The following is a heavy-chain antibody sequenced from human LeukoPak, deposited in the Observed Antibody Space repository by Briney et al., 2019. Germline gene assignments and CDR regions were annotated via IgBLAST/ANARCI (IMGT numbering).Heavy chain of an antibody. D-gene: IGHD2-2*02. J-gene: IGHJ4*02. CDR3: AKGADIVVVPAAILN. V-gene: IGHV3-30*02. Sequence: PGRSLRLSCAAPGFTFSTYGLHWVRQAPGKGLEWVAFIRYDGSNKYYADSVKGRFTISRDNSKNTLYLQMNSLRAEDTAVYYCAKGADIVVVPAAILNWGQGTLVTVSS. CDR1: GFTFSTYG. CDR2: IRYDGSNK.